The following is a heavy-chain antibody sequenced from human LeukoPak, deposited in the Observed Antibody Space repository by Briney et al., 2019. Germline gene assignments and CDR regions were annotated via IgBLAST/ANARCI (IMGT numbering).Heavy chain of an antibody. J-gene: IGHJ4*02. CDR2: ICPGDSDT. D-gene: IGHD4-23*01. CDR3: ARFYGAKGDY. CDR1: GYSFPNSW. Sequence: GESLKISCKASGYSFPNSWIGWVRQMPGKGLEWMGIICPGDSDTRYSPSFQGQVTISADKSINTAYLQWSSLKASDTAIYYCARFYGAKGDYWGQGALVTVSS. V-gene: IGHV5-51*01.